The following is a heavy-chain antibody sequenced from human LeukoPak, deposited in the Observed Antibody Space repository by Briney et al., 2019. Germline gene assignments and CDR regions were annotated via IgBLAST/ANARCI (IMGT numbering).Heavy chain of an antibody. D-gene: IGHD6-13*01. Sequence: GAPVKVSCKASGYTFTSYGISWVRQAPGQGLEWMGWISAYNGNTNYAQKLQGRVTMTTDTSTSTAYMELRSLRSDDTAVYYCAASPYSSSWYVSFDYWGQGTLVTVSS. CDR2: ISAYNGNT. J-gene: IGHJ4*02. V-gene: IGHV1-18*01. CDR1: GYTFTSYG. CDR3: AASPYSSSWYVSFDY.